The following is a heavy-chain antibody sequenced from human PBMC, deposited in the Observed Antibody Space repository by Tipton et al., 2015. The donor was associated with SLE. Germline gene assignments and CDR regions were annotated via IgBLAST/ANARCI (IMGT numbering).Heavy chain of an antibody. CDR1: GGSMSSGDYS. Sequence: TLSLTCAVSGGSMSSGDYSWSWIRQPPGKGLEWIGNIYHSGSTFYNPSLKSRVTISVDRSKNQFSLNLNSVTAADTAVYYCASAGHMTRGVRNPFDMWGQGTMVTVSS. CDR3: ASAGHMTRGVRNPFDM. CDR2: IYHSGST. J-gene: IGHJ3*02. D-gene: IGHD3-10*01. V-gene: IGHV4-30-2*01.